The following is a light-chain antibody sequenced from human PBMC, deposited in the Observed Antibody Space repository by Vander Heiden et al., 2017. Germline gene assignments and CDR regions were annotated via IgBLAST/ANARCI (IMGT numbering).Light chain of an antibody. V-gene: IGKV1-5*03. J-gene: IGKJ2*01. CDR2: KAS. CDR1: QSIGDW. CDR3: QQYNSYSPTYT. Sequence: DIQMTQSPSTLSASVGASVPITCRASQSIGDWLAWYQQKPGKAPNLLIYKASSLESGVPSRFSGSGSGTEFTLTISSLQPDDFATYYCQQYNSYSPTYTFGQGTKLEIK.